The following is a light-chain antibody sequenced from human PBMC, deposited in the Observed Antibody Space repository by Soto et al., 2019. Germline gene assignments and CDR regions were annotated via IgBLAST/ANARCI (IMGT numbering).Light chain of an antibody. V-gene: IGLV1-40*01. J-gene: IGLJ2*01. Sequence: QAVVTQSPSVSGAPGQRVTISCTGSSSNIGAGYDVHWYQQLPGTAPKLLIYGNSNRPSGVPDRFSGSKSGTSASLAITGLQAEDEADYYCQSYDSRLSVVFGGGTKVTVL. CDR1: SSNIGAGYD. CDR2: GNS. CDR3: QSYDSRLSVV.